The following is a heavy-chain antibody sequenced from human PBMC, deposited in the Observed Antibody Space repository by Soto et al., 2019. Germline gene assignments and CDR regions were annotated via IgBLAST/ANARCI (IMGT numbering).Heavy chain of an antibody. CDR3: ARIGITMVRGVIMDV. Sequence: PSETLSLTCTVSGGSISSGGYYRSWIRQHPGKGLEWIGYIYYSGSTYYNPSLKSRVTISVDTSKNQFSLKLSSVTAADTAVYYCARIGITMVRGVIMDVWGKGTTVTVSS. V-gene: IGHV4-31*03. D-gene: IGHD3-10*01. CDR1: GGSISSGGYY. J-gene: IGHJ6*03. CDR2: IYYSGST.